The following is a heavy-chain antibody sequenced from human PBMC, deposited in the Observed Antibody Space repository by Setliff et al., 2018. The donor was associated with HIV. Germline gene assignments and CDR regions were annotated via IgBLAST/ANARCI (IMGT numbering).Heavy chain of an antibody. CDR1: GYTLTELS. D-gene: IGHD1-26*01. V-gene: IGHV1-2*06. Sequence: ASVKVSCKVSGYTLTELSIHWVRQAPGLGLEWMGRINPNSGDTKYAERFQGRVTMTRDTSISTVYLDLNTLTSDDTAVYFCARVSTIKTLIVDAFDIWGQGTMVTVSS. J-gene: IGHJ3*02. CDR2: INPNSGDT. CDR3: ARVSTIKTLIVDAFDI.